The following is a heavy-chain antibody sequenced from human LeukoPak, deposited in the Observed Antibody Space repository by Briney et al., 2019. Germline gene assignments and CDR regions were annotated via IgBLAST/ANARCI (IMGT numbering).Heavy chain of an antibody. J-gene: IGHJ5*02. CDR3: ARVGWEILNLHFDP. CDR1: GFTFSNKW. Sequence: GGSLRLSCVGSGFTFSNKWMTWVHQAPGKGPEWVATIKKDGSQTYYVDSVKGRFTISRDNAQNSLYLQMNGLRVEDTAIYSCARVGWEILNLHFDPWGQGTLVTVSS. V-gene: IGHV3-7*03. CDR2: IKKDGSQT. D-gene: IGHD1-14*01.